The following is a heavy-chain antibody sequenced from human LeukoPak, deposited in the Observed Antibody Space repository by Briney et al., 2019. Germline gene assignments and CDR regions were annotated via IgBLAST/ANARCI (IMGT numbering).Heavy chain of an antibody. CDR3: ARVENYYYYYMDV. Sequence: GSSVTVSCKASGGTFSSYAISWVRQAPGQGLEWMGGIIPIFGTANYAQKFQGRVTITTDESTSTAYIELSSLRSEDTAVYYCARVENYYYYYMDVWGKGTTVTVSS. CDR1: GGTFSSYA. J-gene: IGHJ6*03. CDR2: IIPIFGTA. D-gene: IGHD3-3*01. V-gene: IGHV1-69*05.